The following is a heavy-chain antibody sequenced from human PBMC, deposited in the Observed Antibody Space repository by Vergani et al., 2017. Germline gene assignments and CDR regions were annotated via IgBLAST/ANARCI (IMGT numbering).Heavy chain of an antibody. CDR2: ISDDGNKK. D-gene: IGHD1-1*01. Sequence: QVQLVESGGGVVQPGRSLRLSCAASGFTFSEYSMNWVRQAPGKGMELVSVISDDGNKKNYADSVKGRFTISRDNSKNTLYLEMNALRAEDTAVYYCARDFLTRVTTLDYYYMGVWGKGTTVTVSS. V-gene: IGHV3-30*03. J-gene: IGHJ6*03. CDR3: ARDFLTRVTTLDYYYMGV. CDR1: GFTFSEYS.